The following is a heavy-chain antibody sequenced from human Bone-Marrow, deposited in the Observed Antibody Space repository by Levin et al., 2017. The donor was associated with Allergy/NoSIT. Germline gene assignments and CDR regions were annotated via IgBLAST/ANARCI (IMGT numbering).Heavy chain of an antibody. CDR3: ARDYCSSSSCTIDY. CDR2: IYYSGAT. D-gene: IGHD2-2*01. V-gene: IGHV4-39*01. CDR1: GGSISSSGYY. J-gene: IGHJ4*02. Sequence: NASETLSLTCTVSGGSISSSGYYWGWIRQPPGKGLEWIGSIYYSGATYYNPSLKSRVTISVDTSKNRFSLKLSSVTAADTSVYYCARDYCSSSSCTIDYWGQGTLVTVSS.